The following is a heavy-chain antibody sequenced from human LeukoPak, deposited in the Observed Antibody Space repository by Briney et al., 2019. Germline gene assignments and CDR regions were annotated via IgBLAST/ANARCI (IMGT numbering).Heavy chain of an antibody. CDR3: AGEYGDYDAFDI. CDR2: INHSGST. D-gene: IGHD4-17*01. CDR1: GGSFSGYY. V-gene: IGHV4-34*01. J-gene: IGHJ3*02. Sequence: PSETLSLTCAVYGGSFSGYYWSWIRQPPGKGLEWIGEINHSGSTNYNPSLKSRVTISVDTSKNQFSLKLSSVTAADTAVYYCAGEYGDYDAFDIWGQGTMVTVSS.